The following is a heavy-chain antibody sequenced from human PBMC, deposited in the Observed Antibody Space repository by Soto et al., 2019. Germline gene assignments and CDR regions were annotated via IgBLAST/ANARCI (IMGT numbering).Heavy chain of an antibody. V-gene: IGHV3-30-3*01. CDR3: ARTRDSSGWYRGFYYYYGMDV. D-gene: IGHD6-19*01. CDR1: GFTFSSYA. Sequence: QVQLVESGGGVVQPGRSLRLSCAASGFTFSSYAMHWVRQAPGKGLVWVAVISYDGSNKYYADSVKGRFTISRDNSKNTLYLQMNTLRAEDTAVYYCARTRDSSGWYRGFYYYYGMDVWGQGTPVTVSS. J-gene: IGHJ6*02. CDR2: ISYDGSNK.